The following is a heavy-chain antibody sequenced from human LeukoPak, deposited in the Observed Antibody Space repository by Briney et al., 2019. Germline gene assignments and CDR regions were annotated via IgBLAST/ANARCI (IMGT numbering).Heavy chain of an antibody. J-gene: IGHJ4*02. Sequence: GRSLRLSCAASGFTFRTYAMSWVRQAPGKGLEWVSGISDSGDGTYYAESVKGRFTISRDNSKNTVFLQMNSLRADDTAKYYCAKDKAPGSWHTPSDFWGQGTLVTVSS. CDR1: GFTFRTYA. CDR3: AKDKAPGSWHTPSDF. CDR2: ISDSGDGT. D-gene: IGHD6-13*01. V-gene: IGHV3-23*01.